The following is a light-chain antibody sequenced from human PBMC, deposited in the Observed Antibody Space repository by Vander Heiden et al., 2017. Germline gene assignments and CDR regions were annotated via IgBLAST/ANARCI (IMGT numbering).Light chain of an antibody. CDR2: AAS. V-gene: IGKV1-27*01. CDR3: QRYNSAPLT. Sequence: IRMDQVPSSLSPSVGDRVTITGRASQGITNHLAWYQQKAGKVPKLLIYAASILQSGVPSRFSGSGSGTDFTLTISRLQPEDVATYYCQRYNSAPLTFGGGTKVEIK. CDR1: QGITNH. J-gene: IGKJ4*01.